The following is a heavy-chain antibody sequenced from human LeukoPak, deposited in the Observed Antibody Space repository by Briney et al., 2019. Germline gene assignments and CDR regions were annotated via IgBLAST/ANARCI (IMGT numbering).Heavy chain of an antibody. V-gene: IGHV1-69*13. D-gene: IGHD3-9*01. CDR1: GGTFSSYA. CDR3: AREGYDILTGSPYYFDY. Sequence: SVKVSCKASGGTFSSYAISWVRQAPGQGLEWMGEIIPIFGTANYAQKFQGRVTITADESTSTAYMELSSLRSEDTAVYYCAREGYDILTGSPYYFDYWGQGTLVTVSS. CDR2: IIPIFGTA. J-gene: IGHJ4*02.